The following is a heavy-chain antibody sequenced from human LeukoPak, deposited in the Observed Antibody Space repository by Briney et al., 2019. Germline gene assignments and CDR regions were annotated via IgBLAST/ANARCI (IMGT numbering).Heavy chain of an antibody. J-gene: IGHJ5*02. V-gene: IGHV4-34*01. D-gene: IGHD2-8*01. CDR3: ARGAVADIVLMVYAINSFDP. CDR1: GGSFSGYY. CDR2: ISHSGST. Sequence: SETLSLTCAVYGGSFSGYYWSWIRQPPGKGLEWIGEISHSGSTNYNPSLKSRVTISVDTSKNQFSLKLSSVTAADTAVYYCARGAVADIVLMVYAINSFDPWGQGTLVTVSS.